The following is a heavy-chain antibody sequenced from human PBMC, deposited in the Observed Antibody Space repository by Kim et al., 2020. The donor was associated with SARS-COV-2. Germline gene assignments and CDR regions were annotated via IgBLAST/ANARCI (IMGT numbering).Heavy chain of an antibody. CDR3: AKGVWTGGAACAWDCYLDA. D-gene: IGHD3-16*01. Sequence: GGSLRLSCAASGFSFSTYAMHWVRQAPGKGPEWVAVISSDGNYIYYADSVEGRFIISRDNSKNTLFLEMASLRPEDTAVYYCAKGVWTGGAACAWDCYLDAWGQGTLVTVSS. J-gene: IGHJ4*02. CDR1: GFSFSTYA. V-gene: IGHV3-30*18. CDR2: ISSDGNYI.